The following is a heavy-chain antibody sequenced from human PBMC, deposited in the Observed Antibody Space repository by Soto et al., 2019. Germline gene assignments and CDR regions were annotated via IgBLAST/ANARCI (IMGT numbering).Heavy chain of an antibody. V-gene: IGHV1-18*03. CDR2: ISTYSGDT. D-gene: IGHD5-12*01. Sequence: QVHLVQSGVEVKTPGASVKVSCQASGYTFFTYDISWVRQAPGQGLEWMGWISTYSGDTKYAQKLQGRVTMTTDTSRTTAYLELRSLRSNDFAVYYCARHHSPTTSVNWFDPWGKGTQVTVSS. CDR3: ARHHSPTTSVNWFDP. J-gene: IGHJ5*02. CDR1: GYTFFTYD.